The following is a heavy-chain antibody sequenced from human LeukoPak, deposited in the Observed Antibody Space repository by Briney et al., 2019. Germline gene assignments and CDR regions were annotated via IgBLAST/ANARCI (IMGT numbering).Heavy chain of an antibody. CDR1: GFSLSTSGMC. J-gene: IGHJ4*02. V-gene: IGHV2-70*11. D-gene: IGHD2-2*01. CDR3: ARMAGSRTYFDY. Sequence: SGPALVKPTQTLTLTCTFSGFSLSTSGMCVSWIRQPPGKALEWLARIDWDVDKYYSTSLKTRLTISKDTSKSQVVLTITNVEPVDTATYYCARMAGSRTYFDYWGQGTLVTVSS. CDR2: IDWDVDK.